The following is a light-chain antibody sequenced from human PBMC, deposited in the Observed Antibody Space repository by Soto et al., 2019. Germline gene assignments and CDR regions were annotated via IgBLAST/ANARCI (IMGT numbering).Light chain of an antibody. CDR3: QKYNSALYT. CDR2: AAS. V-gene: IGKV1-27*01. Sequence: DIQMTQSPSFLSASVGDRVTITCRASQGISNYLAWYQQKPGKVPKLLIYAASTLQSGVPCRFSGSGSGTDFTLTISSLQPEDVATYYCQKYNSALYTFGQGTKLEIK. CDR1: QGISNY. J-gene: IGKJ2*01.